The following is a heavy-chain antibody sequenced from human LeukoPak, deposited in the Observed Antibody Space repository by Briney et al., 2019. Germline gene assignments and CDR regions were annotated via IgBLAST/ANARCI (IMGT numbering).Heavy chain of an antibody. J-gene: IGHJ6*03. D-gene: IGHD6-19*01. CDR3: ARERYSSGWYPNAYYYYYMDV. Sequence: SETLSLTCTVSGGSISSYYWSWIRQPPGKGLEWIGYIYYSGSTNYNPSLKSRVTISVDTSKNQFSLKLSSVTAADTAVYYCARERYSSGWYPNAYYYYYMDVWGKGTTVTVSS. V-gene: IGHV4-59*01. CDR1: GGSISSYY. CDR2: IYYSGST.